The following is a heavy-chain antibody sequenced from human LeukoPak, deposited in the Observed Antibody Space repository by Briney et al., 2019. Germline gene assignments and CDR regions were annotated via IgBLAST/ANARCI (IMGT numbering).Heavy chain of an antibody. CDR2: IYYSGST. V-gene: IGHV4-59*08. Sequence: SETLSLTCTVSGGSISSYYWSWIRQPPGKGLEWIGYIYYSGSTNYNPSLKSRVTISVDTSKNQFSLKLSSVTAADTAVYYCARIGAVAGTEVFYYGKDVWGQGTTVTVSS. CDR1: GGSISSYY. J-gene: IGHJ6*02. D-gene: IGHD6-19*01. CDR3: ARIGAVAGTEVFYYGKDV.